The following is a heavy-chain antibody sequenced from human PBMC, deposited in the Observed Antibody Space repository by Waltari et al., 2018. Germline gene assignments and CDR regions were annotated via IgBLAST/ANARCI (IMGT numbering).Heavy chain of an antibody. V-gene: IGHV1-8*01. D-gene: IGHD2-2*01. CDR2: MNPMSGNT. CDR3: ARAVRNQLLSEY. J-gene: IGHJ4*02. CDR1: GYFLTSYD. Sequence: QVQPVQSGAEVKKPGASVTVSCRASGYFLTSYDITLVRLAPGQGLGWMGGMNPMSGNTGYARKFQGRVSMTGDPSINTAYMELSSLTFDDTAVYYCARAVRNQLLSEYWGQGTLVAVSS.